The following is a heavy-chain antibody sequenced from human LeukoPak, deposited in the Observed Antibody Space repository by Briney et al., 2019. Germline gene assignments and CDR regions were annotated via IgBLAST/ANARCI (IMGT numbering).Heavy chain of an antibody. CDR2: INPNIGGT. V-gene: IGHV1-2*02. D-gene: IGHD5-18*01. CDR3: ARDSGYSYGYGWFDP. J-gene: IGHJ5*02. CDR1: GYTFTGYY. Sequence: ASVKVSCKASGYTFTGYYMHWVRQAPGQGVEWMGWINPNIGGTNYAQKFQGRVTMTRETAISTAYMELSRLRSDDTAVYYCARDSGYSYGYGWFDPWGQGTLVTVSS.